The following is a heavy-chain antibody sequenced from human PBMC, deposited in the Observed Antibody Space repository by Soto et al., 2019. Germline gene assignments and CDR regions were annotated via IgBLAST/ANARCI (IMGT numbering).Heavy chain of an antibody. CDR1: GYTFTSYG. V-gene: IGHV1-18*01. CDR3: ARDVGYSSTWEI. J-gene: IGHJ3*02. CDR2: ISAYNGNT. D-gene: IGHD6-13*01. Sequence: ASVKVSCKASGYTFTSYGISWVRQAPGQRLEWMGWISAYNGNTNYAQKLQGRVTMTTDTSTSSAFMELRSLRSDDTAVYYCARDVGYSSTWEIGGKGTMVTVSS.